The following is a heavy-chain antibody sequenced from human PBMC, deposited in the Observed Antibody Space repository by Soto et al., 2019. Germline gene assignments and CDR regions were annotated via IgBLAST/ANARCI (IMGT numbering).Heavy chain of an antibody. D-gene: IGHD4-17*01. CDR1: GYGFTTYG. J-gene: IGHJ4*02. V-gene: IGHV1-18*01. CDR3: ARGTYGDY. CDR2: ISAHNGNT. Sequence: QVNLVQSGAEVKKPGASVKVSCKGSGYGFTTYGITWVRQAPGQGLEWMAWISAHNGNTNYAQKLQGRVTVTRDTSTSTAYMELRSLRSDDTAVYYCARGTYGDYWGQGDLVTVSS.